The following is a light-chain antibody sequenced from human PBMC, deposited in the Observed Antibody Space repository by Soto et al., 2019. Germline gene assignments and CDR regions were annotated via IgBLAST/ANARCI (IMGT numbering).Light chain of an antibody. Sequence: DIQLTQSPSLLSASIGDRVTITCRASHDISTFLAWYQQKPGKAPKLLIYEASTLQSGVPSRFSGSGSGTEFTLTISSLEPEDFAVYYCQQRSNWPYTFGQGTKLEIK. J-gene: IGKJ2*01. V-gene: IGKV1-9*01. CDR2: EAS. CDR3: QQRSNWPYT. CDR1: HDISTF.